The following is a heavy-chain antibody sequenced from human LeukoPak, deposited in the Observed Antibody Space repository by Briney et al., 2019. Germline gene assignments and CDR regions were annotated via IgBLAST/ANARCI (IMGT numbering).Heavy chain of an antibody. Sequence: ASVKVSCKASGGTFSSYAISWVRQAPGQGLEWMGWINPNSGGTNYAQKFQGRVTMTRDTSISTAYMELSRLRSDDTAVYYCARDHDSSGWYGGWFDPWGQGTLVTVSS. CDR1: GGTFSSYA. CDR3: ARDHDSSGWYGGWFDP. V-gene: IGHV1-2*02. J-gene: IGHJ5*02. CDR2: INPNSGGT. D-gene: IGHD6-19*01.